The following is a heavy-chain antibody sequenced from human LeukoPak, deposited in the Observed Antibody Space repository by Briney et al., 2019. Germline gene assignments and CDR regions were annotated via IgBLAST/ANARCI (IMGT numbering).Heavy chain of an antibody. CDR2: INSGGSST. CDR3: ARTPAGGYDFWSGYYLYYYYYGMDV. CDR1: GFTFSSYW. D-gene: IGHD3-3*01. Sequence: GGSLRLSCAASGFTFSSYWMHWVRQAPGKGLVWVSRINSGGSSTSYADSVKGRFTISRDNAKNTLYLQMNSLRAEDTAVYYCARTPAGGYDFWSGYYLYYYYYGMDVWGQGTTVTVSS. J-gene: IGHJ6*02. V-gene: IGHV3-74*01.